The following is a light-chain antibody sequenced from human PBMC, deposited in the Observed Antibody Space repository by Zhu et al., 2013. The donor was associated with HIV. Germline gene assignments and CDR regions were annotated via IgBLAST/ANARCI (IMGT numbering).Light chain of an antibody. CDR2: AAS. CDR1: QGIRND. CDR3: QQYNSYPVT. V-gene: IGKV1-17*01. Sequence: IQLTQSPSSLSASVGDRVTITCRASQGIRNDLGWYQQKPGKAPKRLIYAASSLQSGSHQGSAAVDLGQTSLSPSPACSLIDFATYYCQQYNSYPVTFGQGTKLEIK. J-gene: IGKJ2*01.